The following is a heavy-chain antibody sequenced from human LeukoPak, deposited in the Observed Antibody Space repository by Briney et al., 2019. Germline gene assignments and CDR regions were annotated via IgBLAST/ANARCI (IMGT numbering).Heavy chain of an antibody. J-gene: IGHJ4*02. CDR1: GFTFSSYS. V-gene: IGHV3-21*04. CDR3: AKDRHGDLDS. D-gene: IGHD4-17*01. Sequence: PGGSLRLSCAASGFTFSSYSMNWVRQAPGKGLEWVSSISSSSGYIYYADSVKGRFTISRDNAKNSLYLQMNSLRTEDTALYYCAKDRHGDLDSWGQGTLVTVSS. CDR2: ISSSSGYI.